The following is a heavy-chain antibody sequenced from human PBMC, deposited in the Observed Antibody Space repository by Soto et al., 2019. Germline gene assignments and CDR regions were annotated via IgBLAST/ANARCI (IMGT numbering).Heavy chain of an antibody. D-gene: IGHD2-15*01. CDR1: GGSIGSYY. CDR3: ARGRRGGFGFESKYYFDC. V-gene: IGHV4-59*01. CDR2: VYYGEIT. Sequence: QVQLQESGPGLVKPSETLSLTCTVSGGSIGSYYWSWIRQPPGKGLEWIGYVYYGEITNYNPSLKRRVTMSVDTSKNQFSLRLNSVTAADTAVYYCARGRRGGFGFESKYYFDCWGQGTLVTVSS. J-gene: IGHJ4*02.